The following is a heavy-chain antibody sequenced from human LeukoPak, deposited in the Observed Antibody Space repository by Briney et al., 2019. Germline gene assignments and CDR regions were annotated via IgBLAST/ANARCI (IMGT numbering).Heavy chain of an antibody. CDR3: AADYGDYVSEVEKTGDY. CDR1: GATFTSYA. J-gene: IGHJ4*02. CDR2: SIPIFGTA. D-gene: IGHD4-17*01. V-gene: IGHV1-69*05. Sequence: GASVKVSCKSSGATFTSYAISWVRQAHGQGLEWKGGSIPIFGTANYAKKFQGRVTITTDESTSTAYMELSSLRSEDTAVYYCAADYGDYVSEVEKTGDYWGQGTLVTVSS.